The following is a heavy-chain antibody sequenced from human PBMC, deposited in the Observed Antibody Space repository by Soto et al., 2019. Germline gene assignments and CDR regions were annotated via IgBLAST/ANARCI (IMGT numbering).Heavy chain of an antibody. CDR3: ARDPVYYDFWSGGQGAFDI. J-gene: IGHJ3*02. D-gene: IGHD3-3*01. V-gene: IGHV4-59*01. Sequence: PSETLSLTCTVSGGSISSYYWSWIRQPPGKGLEWIGYIYYSGSTSYNPSLKSRVTISVDTSKNQFSLKLSSVTAADTAVYYCARDPVYYDFWSGGQGAFDIWGQGTMVTVAS. CDR1: GGSISSYY. CDR2: IYYSGST.